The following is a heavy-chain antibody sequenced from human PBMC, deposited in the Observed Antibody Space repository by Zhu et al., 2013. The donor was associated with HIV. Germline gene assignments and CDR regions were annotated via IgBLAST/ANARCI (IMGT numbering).Heavy chain of an antibody. CDR3: ARVLPITMIVVVIIELDY. Sequence: QVQLVQSGAEVKKPGASVKVSCKASGYTFTSYGISWVRQAPGQGLEWMGWISAYNGNTDYAQKLQGRVTMTTDTSTSTAYMELRSLRSDDTAVYYCARVLPITMIVVVIIELDYWGQGTLVTVSS. V-gene: IGHV1-18*01. J-gene: IGHJ4*02. CDR1: GYTFTSYG. CDR2: ISAYNGNT. D-gene: IGHD3-22*01.